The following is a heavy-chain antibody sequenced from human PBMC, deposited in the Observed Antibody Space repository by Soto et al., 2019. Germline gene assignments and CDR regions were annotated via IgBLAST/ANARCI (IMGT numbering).Heavy chain of an antibody. D-gene: IGHD5-18*01. CDR1: GGTFSSYT. Sequence: QVQLVQSGAEVKKPGSSVKVSCKASGGTFSSYTISWVRQAPGQGLEWMGRIIPILGIENYAQKFQGRVTITAEKSTSTAYMELSSLRSEDTDVYYCARDQGLVQLWPVDRNDAFDIWGQGTMVTVSS. V-gene: IGHV1-69*08. J-gene: IGHJ3*02. CDR2: IIPILGIE. CDR3: ARDQGLVQLWPVDRNDAFDI.